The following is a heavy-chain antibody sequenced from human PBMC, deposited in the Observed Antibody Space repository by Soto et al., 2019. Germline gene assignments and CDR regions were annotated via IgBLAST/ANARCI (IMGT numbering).Heavy chain of an antibody. Sequence: GGSLRLSCAASGFTFSSYAMSWVRQAPGKGLEWVSAISGSGGSTYYADSVKGRFTISRDNSKNTLYLQMNSLRAEDKAVYFCAEAQYDFCSGYYYYFDYWGQGTLVTVSS. CDR3: AEAQYDFCSGYYYYFDY. V-gene: IGHV3-23*01. J-gene: IGHJ4*02. CDR2: ISGSGGST. D-gene: IGHD3-3*01. CDR1: GFTFSSYA.